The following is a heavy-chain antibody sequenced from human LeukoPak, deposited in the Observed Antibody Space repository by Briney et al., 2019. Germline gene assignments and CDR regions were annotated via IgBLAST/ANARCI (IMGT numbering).Heavy chain of an antibody. CDR3: AGVRDGYNFGYFDY. Sequence: PSETLSLTCAVSGFSISSGYYWGWIRQPPGKGLEWIGSIYHSESTYYNPSLKSRVTISVDTSTNQFSLKLRSVTAADTAVYYCAGVRDGYNFGYFDYWGQGTLVTVSS. J-gene: IGHJ4*02. V-gene: IGHV4-38-2*01. CDR1: GFSISSGYY. CDR2: IYHSEST. D-gene: IGHD5-24*01.